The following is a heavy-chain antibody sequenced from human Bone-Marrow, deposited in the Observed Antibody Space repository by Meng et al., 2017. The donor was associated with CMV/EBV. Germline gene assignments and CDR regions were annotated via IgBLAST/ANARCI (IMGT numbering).Heavy chain of an antibody. Sequence: GESLKISCAASGFTVSSNYMTWVRQAPGRRPEWVSIIYSGGNTYYGDSVKGRFTISRDNSENTLYLQMNSLRPEDTAVYYCARPIDYDYWSGPGGMDVWGQGTTVTASS. D-gene: IGHD3-3*01. CDR1: GFTVSSNY. CDR2: IYSGGNT. J-gene: IGHJ6*02. V-gene: IGHV3-66*02. CDR3: ARPIDYDYWSGPGGMDV.